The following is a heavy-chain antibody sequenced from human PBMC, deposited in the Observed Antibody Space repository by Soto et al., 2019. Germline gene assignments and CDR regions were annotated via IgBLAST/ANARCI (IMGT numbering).Heavy chain of an antibody. J-gene: IGHJ6*02. V-gene: IGHV1-18*01. CDR2: ISAYNGNT. CDR1: GYTFTSYG. D-gene: IGHD2-2*02. Sequence: ASVKFSCKASGYTFTSYGISWVRQAPGQGLEWMGWISAYNGNTNYAQKLQGRVTMTTDTSTSTAYMELRSLRSDDTAVYYCAREGGIVVVPAATPNYYYYGMDVWGQGTTVTVSS. CDR3: AREGGIVVVPAATPNYYYYGMDV.